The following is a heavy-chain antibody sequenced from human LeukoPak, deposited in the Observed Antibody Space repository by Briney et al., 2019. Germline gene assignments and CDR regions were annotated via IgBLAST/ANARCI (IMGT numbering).Heavy chain of an antibody. CDR2: IIPIHGIA. CDR3: ARDPTQDEPDY. Sequence: SVKVSCKASGGTFSSYAISWVRQAPGQGLEWMGRIIPIHGIANYAQKFQGRVTITADKSTSTAYMELSSLRSEDTAVYYCARDPTQDEPDYWGQGTLVTVSS. CDR1: GGTFSSYA. V-gene: IGHV1-69*04. D-gene: IGHD1-14*01. J-gene: IGHJ4*02.